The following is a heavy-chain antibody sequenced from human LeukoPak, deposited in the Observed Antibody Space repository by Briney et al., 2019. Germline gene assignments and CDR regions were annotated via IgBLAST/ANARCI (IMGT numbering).Heavy chain of an antibody. J-gene: IGHJ4*01. CDR2: IYHSGST. CDR1: GGSISSSNG. D-gene: IGHD3-22*01. Sequence: SGTLSLTCAVSGGSISSSNGWSWVRQPPGKGLEWIGAIYHSGSTNYNPSLKSRVTISVDKSKNQFSLKLSSVTAADTAVYYCARDFPPYDSSGYNDYWGHGTLVTVSS. CDR3: ARDFPPYDSSGYNDY. V-gene: IGHV4-4*02.